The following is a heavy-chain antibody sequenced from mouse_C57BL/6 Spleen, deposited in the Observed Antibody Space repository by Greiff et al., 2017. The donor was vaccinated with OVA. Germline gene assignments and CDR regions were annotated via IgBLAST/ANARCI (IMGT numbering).Heavy chain of an antibody. CDR1: GYTFTSYW. Sequence: QVQLQQPGAELVRPGSSVKLSCKASGYTFTSYWMHWVKQRPIQGLEWIGNIDPSDSETHYNQKFKDKATLTVDKSSSTAYMQLSSLTSESSAVYYGARAEYDGYYASFAYWGQGTLVTVSA. J-gene: IGHJ3*01. V-gene: IGHV1-52*01. CDR2: IDPSDSET. CDR3: ARAEYDGYYASFAY. D-gene: IGHD2-3*01.